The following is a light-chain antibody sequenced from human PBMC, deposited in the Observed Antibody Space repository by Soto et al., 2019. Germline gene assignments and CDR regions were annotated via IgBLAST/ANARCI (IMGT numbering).Light chain of an antibody. V-gene: IGLV2-23*01. J-gene: IGLJ2*01. CDR1: SSDVGSYNL. CDR2: EGS. Sequence: QSVLTQPASVSGSPGQSITISCTGTSSDVGSYNLDSWYQQHPGKAPKLMIYEGSKRPSGVSNRFSGSKSGNTASLTISGLQAEDEADYYCCSYAGSSTLVVFGGGTKVTVL. CDR3: CSYAGSSTLVV.